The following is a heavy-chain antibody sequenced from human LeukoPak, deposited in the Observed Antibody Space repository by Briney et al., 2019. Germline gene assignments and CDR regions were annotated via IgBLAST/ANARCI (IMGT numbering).Heavy chain of an antibody. V-gene: IGHV3-11*01. CDR2: ISGTSHII. CDR1: GFTFSDHY. J-gene: IGHJ4*02. CDR3: ARGLSHMEY. Sequence: PGGSLRLSCAASGFTFSDHYMSWIREAPGKGLEWPSYISGTSHIIYYADSVKGRFTISRDNAKSSLYLQMNSLRAEDTAVYYCARGLSHMEYWGQGSLVTVSS. D-gene: IGHD2/OR15-2a*01.